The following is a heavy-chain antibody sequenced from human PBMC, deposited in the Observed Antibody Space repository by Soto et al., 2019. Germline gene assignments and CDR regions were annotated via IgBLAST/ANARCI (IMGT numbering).Heavy chain of an antibody. Sequence: XGALRLSGQASGFTFSTYAVTWVRQAPGKGLEWVSAISGSGGGTYYADSVKGRFSISRDNSKNTLYLQMNSLRAEETAVYYCARVSLGASTFTDFYYYGMDFWGQGTTVTVSS. CDR1: GFTFSTYA. D-gene: IGHD1-26*01. J-gene: IGHJ6*02. CDR3: ARVSLGASTFTDFYYYGMDF. V-gene: IGHV3-23*01. CDR2: ISGSGGGT.